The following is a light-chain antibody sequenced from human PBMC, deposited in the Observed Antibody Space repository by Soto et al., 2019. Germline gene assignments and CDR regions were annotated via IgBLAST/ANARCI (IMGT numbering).Light chain of an antibody. J-gene: IGKJ4*02. V-gene: IGKV3-11*01. CDR1: QSVGTS. Sequence: DIVLTQSPATLSLSPGDRATLSCRASQSVGTSLAWYKQQTGQAPRLLIHASAYRASGIPDRIRGSGSVTAFSRSISSLEPDDFAVYYCQQRSSWPRSFGGGTKV. CDR3: QQRSSWPRS. CDR2: ASA.